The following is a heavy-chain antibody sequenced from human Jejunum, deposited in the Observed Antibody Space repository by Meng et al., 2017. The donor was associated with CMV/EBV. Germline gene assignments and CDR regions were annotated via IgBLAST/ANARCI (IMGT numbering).Heavy chain of an antibody. J-gene: IGHJ3*02. D-gene: IGHD1-7*01. V-gene: IGHV4-39*01. CDR1: DSISSRSYY. CDR2: IHYSGST. CDR3: ARHVWPGNSDTSDI. Sequence: DSISSRSYYWGWIRQPPGKGLEWIGSIHYSGSTYYNPSLKSRVTISVDTSKNQFSLKLSSVTAADTTVYYCARHVWPGNSDTSDIWGQGTMVTVSS.